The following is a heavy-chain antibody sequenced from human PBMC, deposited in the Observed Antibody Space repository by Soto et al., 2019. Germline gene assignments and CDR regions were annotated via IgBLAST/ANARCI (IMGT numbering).Heavy chain of an antibody. D-gene: IGHD3-10*01. Sequence: QVQLQQWGAGLLKPSETLSLTCAVYGGSFSGYYWSWIRQPPGKGLEWIGEINHSGNTNYNPSLKSRVTISADTSKNQFSLKLSSVTAADTAVYYCARTSGITPTRVFDYWGQGTLVTVSS. CDR3: ARTSGITPTRVFDY. CDR1: GGSFSGYY. J-gene: IGHJ4*02. CDR2: INHSGNT. V-gene: IGHV4-34*01.